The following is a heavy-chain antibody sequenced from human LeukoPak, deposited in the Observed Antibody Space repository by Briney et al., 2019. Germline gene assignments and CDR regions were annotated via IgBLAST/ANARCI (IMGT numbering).Heavy chain of an antibody. D-gene: IGHD6-13*01. J-gene: IGHJ4*02. CDR2: ISGSGGST. V-gene: IGHV3-23*01. CDR1: GFTFSSYA. Sequence: GGSLRLSCAASGFTFSSYAMSWVRQAPGKGLEWVSAISGSGGSTYYADSVKGRFTISRDNSKNTLYLQMNSLRAEDTAVYYCAKDSKQQLVGFYFDYWGQGTLVTVSS. CDR3: AKDSKQQLVGFYFDY.